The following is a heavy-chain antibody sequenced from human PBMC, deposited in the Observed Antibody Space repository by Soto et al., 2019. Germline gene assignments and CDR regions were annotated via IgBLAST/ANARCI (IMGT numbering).Heavy chain of an antibody. D-gene: IGHD2-21*02. V-gene: IGHV3-23*01. CDR3: AKTETMVVVTVQPRWFDS. Sequence: QLLESGGGLVQPGGSLRLSCTASGFNFNNQAMSWIRQAPGKGLEWVSTSSGSGATSLYADSVKGRFTIFKDSSQAYLDLKSLRVEDSATYYCAKTETMVVVTVQPRWFDSWGRGTLVTVS. J-gene: IGHJ5*01. CDR1: GFNFNNQA. CDR2: SSGSGATS.